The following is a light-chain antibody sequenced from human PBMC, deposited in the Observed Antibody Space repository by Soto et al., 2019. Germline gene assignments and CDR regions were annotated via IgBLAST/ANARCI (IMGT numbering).Light chain of an antibody. Sequence: QSVLTQPPSASGSPGQSVTISCMGTSSDVGGYNYVSWYQQHPGKAPKLMIYEVSKRPSGVPDRFSGSKSGNTASLTVSGLQAEDEADYYCSSYAASNNLGVFGGGTKVTV. CDR3: SSYAASNNLGV. J-gene: IGLJ2*01. V-gene: IGLV2-8*01. CDR2: EVS. CDR1: SSDVGGYNY.